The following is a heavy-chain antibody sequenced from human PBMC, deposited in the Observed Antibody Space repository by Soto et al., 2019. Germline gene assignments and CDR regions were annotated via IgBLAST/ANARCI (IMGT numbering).Heavy chain of an antibody. CDR1: GGSISSSIYY. J-gene: IGHJ5*02. V-gene: IGHV4-39*01. D-gene: IGHD6-13*01. Sequence: PSETLSLTCTVSGGSISSSIYYWGWIRHPPGKGLEWIGSIYYSGITYYNPSLKSRVTISVDTSKNQFSLKLSSVTAADTAVYYCARRGAAAGPGWFDPWGQGTLVTVSS. CDR2: IYYSGIT. CDR3: ARRGAAAGPGWFDP.